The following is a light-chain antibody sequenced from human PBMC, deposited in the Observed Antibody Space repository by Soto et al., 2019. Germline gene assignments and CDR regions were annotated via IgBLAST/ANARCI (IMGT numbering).Light chain of an antibody. J-gene: IGKJ1*01. Sequence: EIVLTHSAGTLSLSPGARATPSCRASQSVSTSSLAWYQQKGGQAPRLLIHGASSRATGIPDRFSGSGSGTDFTLTISRLEPEDFAVYYCQQYGSSPRTFGQVTKVDNK. CDR3: QQYGSSPRT. CDR1: QSVSTSS. CDR2: GAS. V-gene: IGKV3-20*01.